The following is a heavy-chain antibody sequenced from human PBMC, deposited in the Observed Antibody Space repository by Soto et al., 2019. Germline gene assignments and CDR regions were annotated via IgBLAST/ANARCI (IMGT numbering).Heavy chain of an antibody. V-gene: IGHV4-34*01. Sequence: SETLSLTCAVYGGSFSGYYWSWIRQPPGKGLEWIGEINHSGSTNYNPSLKSRVTISVDTSKNQFSLKLSSVTAADTAVYYCARGRFSCSSTSCYRWFDTWGQGTLVTV. CDR3: ARGRFSCSSTSCYRWFDT. CDR1: GGSFSGYY. CDR2: INHSGST. D-gene: IGHD2-2*01. J-gene: IGHJ5*02.